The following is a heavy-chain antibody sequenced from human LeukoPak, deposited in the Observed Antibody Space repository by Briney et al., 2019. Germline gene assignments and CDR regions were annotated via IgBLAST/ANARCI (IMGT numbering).Heavy chain of an antibody. CDR3: ARGGVVVVTATHSWFDP. D-gene: IGHD2-21*02. CDR1: GFSFSSYA. V-gene: IGHV3-30*04. CDR2: ISYDGSNR. Sequence: GRSLRLSCAASGFSFSSYAMYWVRQVPGKGLESVAAISYDGSNRTYADSVKGRFTISRDNSKKTLFLQMNSLRVEDTAVYYCARGGVVVVTATHSWFDPWGQGTLVTVSS. J-gene: IGHJ5*02.